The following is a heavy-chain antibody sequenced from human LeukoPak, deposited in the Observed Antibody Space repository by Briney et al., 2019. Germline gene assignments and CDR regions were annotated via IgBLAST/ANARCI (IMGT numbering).Heavy chain of an antibody. D-gene: IGHD6-13*01. CDR3: ARVWGLAVAGGEIEY. J-gene: IGHJ4*02. CDR2: IKQGGNEK. Sequence: PGGSLRLSCAASGFTFSSYWMSWVRQTPGRGLEWVANIKQGGNEKYYVDSVKGRFTISRDNAKNSLYLQMNSLRDEDTAVYYCARVWGLAVAGGEIEYWGQGTLVTVSS. CDR1: GFTFSSYW. V-gene: IGHV3-7*02.